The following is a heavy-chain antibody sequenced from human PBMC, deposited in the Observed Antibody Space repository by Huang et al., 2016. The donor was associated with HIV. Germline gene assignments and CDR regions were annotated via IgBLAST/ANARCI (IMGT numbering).Heavy chain of an antibody. J-gene: IGHJ4*02. V-gene: IGHV3-7*01. D-gene: IGHD5-18*01. Sequence: EVQLVESGGDLVQPGGSLRLSCAASGFTFSNFWMSWVRQAPGKGLEWVANIKQDGGEKYYVDSVKGRFNISRDNGDKSLYLQMNGLRAEDTAVYYCAQGGYSYGFWGQGTLVTVSS. CDR2: IKQDGGEK. CDR1: GFTFSNFW. CDR3: AQGGYSYGF.